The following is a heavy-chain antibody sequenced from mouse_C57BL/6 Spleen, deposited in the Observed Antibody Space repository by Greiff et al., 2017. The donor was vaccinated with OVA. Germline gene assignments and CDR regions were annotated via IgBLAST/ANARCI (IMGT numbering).Heavy chain of an antibody. CDR2: IDPSDSET. Sequence: VQLQQPGAELVRPGSSVKLSCKASGYTFTSYWMHWVKQRPIQGLEWIGNIDPSDSETHYNQKFKDKATLTVDKSSSTAYMQLSSLTSEDSAVYYCAREAYGYDVDDWGQGTTLTVSS. CDR3: AREAYGYDVDD. CDR1: GYTFTSYW. D-gene: IGHD2-2*01. J-gene: IGHJ2*01. V-gene: IGHV1-52*01.